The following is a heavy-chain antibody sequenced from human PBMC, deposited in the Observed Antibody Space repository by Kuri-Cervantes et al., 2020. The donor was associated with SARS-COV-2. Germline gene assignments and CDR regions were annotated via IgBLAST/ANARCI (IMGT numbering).Heavy chain of an antibody. Sequence: SETLSLTCSVSGGSMGNYYWSWIRQPPGKGLEWMGYVYYSGNTNYNPSLRSRLTVSVDTSRNQFSLKLTSVTAADTAVYYCVRLGDHYFDSWGQGTLLTVSS. D-gene: IGHD2-21*02. CDR2: VYYSGNT. J-gene: IGHJ4*02. V-gene: IGHV4-59*01. CDR3: VRLGDHYFDS. CDR1: GGSMGNYY.